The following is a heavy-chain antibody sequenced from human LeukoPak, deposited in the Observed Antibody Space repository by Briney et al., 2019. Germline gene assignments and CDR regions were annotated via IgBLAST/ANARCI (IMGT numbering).Heavy chain of an antibody. Sequence: ASVKVSCKASGYTFTSYGISWVRQAPGQGLEWMGWISAYNGNTNYAQKLQGRVTMTTDTSTSTAYMELRSLRSDDTAVYYCARAGHDSSGYYYGYFDYWGQGTLVTVSS. CDR1: GYTFTSYG. CDR3: ARAGHDSSGYYYGYFDY. V-gene: IGHV1-18*01. D-gene: IGHD3-22*01. CDR2: ISAYNGNT. J-gene: IGHJ4*02.